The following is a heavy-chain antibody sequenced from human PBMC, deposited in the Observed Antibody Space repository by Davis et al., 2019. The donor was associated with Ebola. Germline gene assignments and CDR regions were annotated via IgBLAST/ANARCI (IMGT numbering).Heavy chain of an antibody. CDR1: GGSISSYY. CDR3: ARDHSTDSSGRGSGWFQDWYFDL. D-gene: IGHD6-19*01. J-gene: IGHJ2*01. V-gene: IGHV4-59*01. Sequence: PSETLSLTCTVSGGSISSYYWSWIRQPPGKGLEWIGYIYYSGSTNYNPSLKSRVTMSVDTSKNQFSLKLSSVTAADTAVYYCARDHSTDSSGRGSGWFQDWYFDLWGRGTLVTVSS. CDR2: IYYSGST.